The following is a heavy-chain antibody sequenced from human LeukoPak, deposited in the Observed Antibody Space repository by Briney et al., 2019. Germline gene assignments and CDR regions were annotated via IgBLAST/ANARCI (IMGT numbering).Heavy chain of an antibody. J-gene: IGHJ4*02. CDR3: ARESYDSSGYYGSGFDY. D-gene: IGHD3-22*01. CDR2: IYQSGST. V-gene: IGHV4-38-2*02. Sequence: PSETLSLTCTVSGYSISSGYYWGWIRQPPGKGLEWIGSIYQSGSTYYNPSLKSRVTISVDTSKNQFSLRLSSVTAADTAVYYCARESYDSSGYYGSGFDYWGQGTLVTVSS. CDR1: GYSISSGYY.